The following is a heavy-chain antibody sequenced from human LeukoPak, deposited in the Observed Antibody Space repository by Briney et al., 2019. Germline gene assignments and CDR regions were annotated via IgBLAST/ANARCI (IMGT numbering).Heavy chain of an antibody. D-gene: IGHD6-13*01. CDR3: ARVAAAVSRWFDP. CDR1: GGSISSYY. Sequence: SETLSLTCTVSGGSISSYYWSWIRQPPGKGLEWIGYIYYSGSTNYNPSPKSRVTISVDTSKNQFSLKLSSVTAADTAVYYCARVAAAVSRWFDPWGQGTLVTVSS. J-gene: IGHJ5*02. CDR2: IYYSGST. V-gene: IGHV4-59*01.